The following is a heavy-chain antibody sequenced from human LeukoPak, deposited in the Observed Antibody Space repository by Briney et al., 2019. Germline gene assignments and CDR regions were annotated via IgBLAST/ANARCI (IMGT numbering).Heavy chain of an antibody. Sequence: GRSLRLSCAASGFTFSSYAMHWVRQAPGKGLEWVAVISYDGSNKYYADSVKGRFTISRDNSKNTLYLQMNSLRAEDTAVYYCARENYGAGDAFDIWGQGTMVTVSS. J-gene: IGHJ3*02. CDR3: ARENYGAGDAFDI. CDR1: GFTFSSYA. D-gene: IGHD3-10*01. CDR2: ISYDGSNK. V-gene: IGHV3-30*04.